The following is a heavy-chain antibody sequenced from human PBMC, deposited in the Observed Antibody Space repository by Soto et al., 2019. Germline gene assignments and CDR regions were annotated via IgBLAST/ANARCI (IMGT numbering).Heavy chain of an antibody. V-gene: IGHV5-10-1*01. CDR1: GYSFTSYW. D-gene: IGHD3-3*01. J-gene: IGHJ6*02. CDR3: ARPLCDFWSGYHRGCYGIDV. CDR2: IDPSDSYT. Sequence: PGESLKISCKGSGYSFTSYWISWVRQMPGKGLEWMGRIDPSDSYTNYSPSFQGHVTISADKSISTAYLQWSSLKASDTAMYYCARPLCDFWSGYHRGCYGIDVWGQGTTVTVSS.